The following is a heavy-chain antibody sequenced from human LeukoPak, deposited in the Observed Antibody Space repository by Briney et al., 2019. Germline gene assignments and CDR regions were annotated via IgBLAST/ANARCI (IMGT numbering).Heavy chain of an antibody. Sequence: QPGRSLRLSCAASGFTFGSYAMHWVRQAPGKGLEWVAIISYDGSNEYYADSVKGRFTVSRDNSKNTLYLQMNSLRAEDTAVYYCAKGLYSSSWYFDYWGQGTLVAVSS. D-gene: IGHD6-13*01. CDR3: AKGLYSSSWYFDY. J-gene: IGHJ4*02. CDR2: ISYDGSNE. V-gene: IGHV3-30-3*01. CDR1: GFTFGSYA.